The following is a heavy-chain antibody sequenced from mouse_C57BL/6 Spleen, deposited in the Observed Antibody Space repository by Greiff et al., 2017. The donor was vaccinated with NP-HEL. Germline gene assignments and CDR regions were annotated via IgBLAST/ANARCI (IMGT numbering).Heavy chain of an antibody. V-gene: IGHV1-22*01. J-gene: IGHJ2*01. Sequence: EVQLQQSGPELVKPGASVKMSCKASGYTFTDYNMHWVKQSHGKSLEWIGYINPNNGGTSYNQKFKGKATLTVNKSSSTAYMELRSLTSEDSAVYYCAKAGNWDGGYFDYWGQGTTLTVSS. D-gene: IGHD4-1*01. CDR2: INPNNGGT. CDR1: GYTFTDYN. CDR3: AKAGNWDGGYFDY.